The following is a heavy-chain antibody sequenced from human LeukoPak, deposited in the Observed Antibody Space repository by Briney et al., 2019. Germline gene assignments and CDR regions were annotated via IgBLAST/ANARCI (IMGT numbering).Heavy chain of an antibody. V-gene: IGHV4-34*01. CDR2: INHSGST. J-gene: IGHJ4*02. Sequence: SETLSLTCTVSGGSISGYYWSWIRQPPGKGLEWIGEINHSGSTNYNPSLKSRVTISVDTSKNQFSLKLSSVTAADTAVYYCARGPMVYAIWGQGTLVTVSS. CDR3: ARGPMVYAI. CDR1: GGSISGYY. D-gene: IGHD2-8*01.